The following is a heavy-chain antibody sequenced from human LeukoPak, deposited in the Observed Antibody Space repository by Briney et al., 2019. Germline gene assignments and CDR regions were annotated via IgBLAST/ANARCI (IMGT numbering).Heavy chain of an antibody. CDR3: AKSASYSFDY. CDR1: GFTFSSYD. Sequence: GRSLRLSCVASGFTFSSYDIHWVRQAPGKGLEWVAVISYDGSNTYYADSVKGRFTISRGNSKNTLYLQMNSLRTDDTAVYYCAKSASYSFDYWGQGTLVTVSS. D-gene: IGHD1-26*01. J-gene: IGHJ4*02. V-gene: IGHV3-30*18. CDR2: ISYDGSNT.